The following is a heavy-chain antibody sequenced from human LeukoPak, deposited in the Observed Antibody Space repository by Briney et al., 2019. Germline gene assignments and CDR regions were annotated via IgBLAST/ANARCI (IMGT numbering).Heavy chain of an antibody. Sequence: GGSLRLSSAASGFTFSSYALSWVPPAPGKGLEWVLGLSGSGYSRNYADSVKGRFTISRDNSKNTLYLQMNSLRVEDTAVYYCAKEAGYSGYDYPDYWGQGTLVTVSS. CDR2: LSGSGYSR. CDR3: AKEAGYSGYDYPDY. J-gene: IGHJ4*02. V-gene: IGHV3-23*01. CDR1: GFTFSSYA. D-gene: IGHD5-12*01.